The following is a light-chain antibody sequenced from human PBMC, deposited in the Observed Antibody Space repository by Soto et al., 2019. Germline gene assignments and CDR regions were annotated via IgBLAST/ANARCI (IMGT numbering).Light chain of an antibody. V-gene: IGLV2-14*01. CDR3: SSYTSATTYV. J-gene: IGLJ1*01. Sequence: QSALTQPSSLSGSPGQSITISCTGTISDVGAYDYVSWYQHHPGKAPKLMIHEVSDRPSGMSNRFSGSKSGNTASLTISGLQAEDEADYYCSSYTSATTYVFGTGTKVTVL. CDR2: EVS. CDR1: ISDVGAYDY.